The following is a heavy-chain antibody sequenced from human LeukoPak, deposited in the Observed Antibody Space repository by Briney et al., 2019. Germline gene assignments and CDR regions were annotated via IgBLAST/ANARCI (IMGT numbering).Heavy chain of an antibody. J-gene: IGHJ6*03. V-gene: IGHV3-23*01. CDR3: AKDWGLATYYYYMDV. CDR1: GFTFSSYA. D-gene: IGHD1-26*01. Sequence: GGSLRLSCAASGFTFSSYAMSWVRQAPGKGLEWVSAINGSGGNTYYADSVKGRFTISRDNSKNTLYLQMNSLRVEDTALYYCAKDWGLATYYYYMDVWGKGTTVTVSS. CDR2: INGSGGNT.